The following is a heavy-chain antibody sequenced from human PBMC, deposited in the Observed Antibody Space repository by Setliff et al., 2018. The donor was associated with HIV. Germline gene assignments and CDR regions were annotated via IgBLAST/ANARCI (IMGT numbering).Heavy chain of an antibody. CDR1: GGSISTYF. CDR3: ARNSQKGIQPLLLAS. CDR2: IYYTGST. J-gene: IGHJ4*02. D-gene: IGHD1-1*01. V-gene: IGHV4-59*01. Sequence: SETLSLTCTVSGGSISTYFSSWVRQTPGKGLEWSGYIYYTGSTSYNPSFRSRVTMSVDTSKNQFSLMLDSVTAADTAVYYCARNSQKGIQPLLLASWGPGTLVTVSS.